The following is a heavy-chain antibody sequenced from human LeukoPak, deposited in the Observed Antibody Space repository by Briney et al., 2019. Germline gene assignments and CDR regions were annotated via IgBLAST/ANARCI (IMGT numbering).Heavy chain of an antibody. D-gene: IGHD3-22*01. J-gene: IGHJ4*02. CDR2: INHSGST. CDR3: ARGHSRYYDSSGYYYSDY. Sequence: SETLSLTCAVYGGSFSGYYWSWIRQPPGKGLEWIGEINHSGSTNYNPSLKSRVTISVDTSKNQFSPKLSSVTAADTAVYYCARGHSRYYDSSGYYYSDYWGQGTLVTVSS. CDR1: GGSFSGYY. V-gene: IGHV4-34*01.